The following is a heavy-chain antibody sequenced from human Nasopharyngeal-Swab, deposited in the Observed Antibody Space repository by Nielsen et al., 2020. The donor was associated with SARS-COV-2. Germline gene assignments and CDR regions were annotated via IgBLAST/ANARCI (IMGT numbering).Heavy chain of an antibody. Sequence: GESLKISCAASGFTFSSYGMHWARQAPGKGLEWVAVIWYDGSNKYYADSVKGRFTISRDNSKNTLYLQMNSLRAEDTAVYYCARDGYYGMDVWGQGTTVTVSS. J-gene: IGHJ6*02. CDR3: ARDGYYGMDV. CDR1: GFTFSSYG. CDR2: IWYDGSNK. V-gene: IGHV3-33*01.